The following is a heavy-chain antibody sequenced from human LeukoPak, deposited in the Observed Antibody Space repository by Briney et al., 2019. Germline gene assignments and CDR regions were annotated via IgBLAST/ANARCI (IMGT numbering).Heavy chain of an antibody. Sequence: GGSLRLSCAASGFTFDDYAMHWVRQAPGKGLEWVSGISWNSGSIGYADSVKGRFTISRDNAKNSLYLQVNSLRAEDTALYYCAKGGGSYPHDAFDIWGQGTMVTVSS. J-gene: IGHJ3*02. D-gene: IGHD1-26*01. CDR2: ISWNSGSI. CDR3: AKGGGSYPHDAFDI. V-gene: IGHV3-9*01. CDR1: GFTFDDYA.